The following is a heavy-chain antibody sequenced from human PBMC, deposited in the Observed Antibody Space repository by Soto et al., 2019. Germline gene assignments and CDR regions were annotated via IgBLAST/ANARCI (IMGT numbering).Heavy chain of an antibody. Sequence: TSETLSLTCTVSGGSISSSSYYWGWIRQPPGKGLEWIGSIYYSGSTYYNPSLKSRVTISVDTSKNQFSLKLSSVTAADTAVYYCVRQFTERYYYYYVDVWGKGTTVTVSS. CDR2: IYYSGST. CDR3: VRQFTERYYYYYVDV. J-gene: IGHJ6*03. CDR1: GGSISSSSYY. V-gene: IGHV4-39*01.